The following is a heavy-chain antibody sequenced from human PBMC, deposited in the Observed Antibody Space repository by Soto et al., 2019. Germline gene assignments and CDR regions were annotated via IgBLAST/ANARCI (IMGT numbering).Heavy chain of an antibody. CDR1: GGSISSRSYY. V-gene: IGHV4-39*01. J-gene: IGHJ5*02. CDR2: LSYTGSP. Sequence: SETLSLTCTVSGGSISSRSYYWGWVRQPPGKGLEWIGSLSYTGSPSYNPSLTNRVTISVDTSKNQVSLKLDSVSAADTASYDCASLLWGITGTPGRCVGWFDPWGQGTLVTVSS. D-gene: IGHD1-20*01. CDR3: ASLLWGITGTPGRCVGWFDP.